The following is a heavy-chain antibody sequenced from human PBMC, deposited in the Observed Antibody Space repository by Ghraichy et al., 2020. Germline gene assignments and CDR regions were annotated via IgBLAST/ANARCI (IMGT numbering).Heavy chain of an antibody. J-gene: IGHJ4*02. CDR1: GGSMSNYF. CDR3: ARTSSISSHTSFDY. V-gene: IGHV4-4*07. Sequence: SQTLSLTCSVSGGSMSNYFWSWIRQPAGKGLEWIGRIYISGTTNYNPSLKSRVTMSVDTSKNQFSLNLNSVTAADSAVYYCARTSSISSHTSFDYWGQGTWSPSLQ. D-gene: IGHD6-6*01. CDR2: IYISGTT.